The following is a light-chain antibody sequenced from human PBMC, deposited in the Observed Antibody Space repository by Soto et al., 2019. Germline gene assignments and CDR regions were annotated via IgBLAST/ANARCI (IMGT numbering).Light chain of an antibody. V-gene: IGKV2-28*01. CDR3: MQALQTPMYT. J-gene: IGKJ2*01. Sequence: DVVMTQSPLSLPVTPGEPASISCRSSQSLLHSNGVNYLDWYLQKPGQSPQLLIYLGSNRASGVTDRFSGSGSGTDFTLKISRVEAEDVGVYYCMQALQTPMYTFGQGTKLEIK. CDR1: QSLLHSNGVNY. CDR2: LGS.